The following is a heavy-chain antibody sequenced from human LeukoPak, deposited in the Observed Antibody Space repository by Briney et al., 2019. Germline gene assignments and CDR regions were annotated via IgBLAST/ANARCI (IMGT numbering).Heavy chain of an antibody. D-gene: IGHD4-17*01. J-gene: IGHJ3*02. V-gene: IGHV4-59*11. CDR3: ARDLITVTKGFDI. CDR2: ISYIGST. Sequence: SETLSLTCAVSADSFSSHYWSWIRQPPGKLLEWIGYISYIGSTNYNPSLKSRVTISIDTSKNQFSLKLSSVTAADTAVYYCARDLITVTKGFDIWGQGTMVSVSS. CDR1: ADSFSSHY.